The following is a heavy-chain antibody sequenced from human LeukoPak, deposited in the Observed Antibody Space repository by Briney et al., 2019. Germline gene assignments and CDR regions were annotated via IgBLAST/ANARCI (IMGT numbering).Heavy chain of an antibody. Sequence: GGSLRLSCAASGFTFSSHWMSWVRQTPGKGLEWVANIKKDGSEKYYVDSVKGRFTISRDNAKTSLYLQMNSLRAEDTAVYYCARDLSGVTGYTYGRGIDYWGQGTLVTVSS. CDR1: GFTFSSHW. D-gene: IGHD5-18*01. CDR2: IKKDGSEK. V-gene: IGHV3-7*01. J-gene: IGHJ4*02. CDR3: ARDLSGVTGYTYGRGIDY.